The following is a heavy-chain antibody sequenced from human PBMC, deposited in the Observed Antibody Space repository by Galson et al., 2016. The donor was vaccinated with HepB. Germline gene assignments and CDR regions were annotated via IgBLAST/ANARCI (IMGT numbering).Heavy chain of an antibody. J-gene: IGHJ4*02. V-gene: IGHV1-18*01. CDR3: AGALVRGVTDY. D-gene: IGHD3-10*01. CDR2: ISAYNGNT. Sequence: SVKVSCKASGYTFTTYSITWVRQAPGQGLEWVGWISAYNGNTNYAQKLQGRVTMTTDTSTSTAYMELRSLRSDDTAVDYCAGALVRGVTDYWGQGTLVTVSS. CDR1: GYTFTTYS.